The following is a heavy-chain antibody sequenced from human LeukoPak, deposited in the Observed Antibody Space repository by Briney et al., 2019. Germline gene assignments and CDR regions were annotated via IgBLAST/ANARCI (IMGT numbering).Heavy chain of an antibody. CDR1: GGSIYSSDYY. CDR3: AKTSSTNSSGWYASLKRGRDAFDI. Sequence: TSETLSLTCTVSGGSIYSSDYYWSWIRQPPGKGLEWIGYIYYSGSTNYNPSLKSRVTISVDTSKNQFSLKLSSVTAADTAVYYCAKTSSTNSSGWYASLKRGRDAFDIWGQGTMVTVSS. J-gene: IGHJ3*02. CDR2: IYYSGST. D-gene: IGHD6-19*01. V-gene: IGHV4-61*05.